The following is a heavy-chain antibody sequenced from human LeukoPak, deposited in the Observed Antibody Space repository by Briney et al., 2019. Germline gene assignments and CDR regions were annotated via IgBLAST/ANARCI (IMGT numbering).Heavy chain of an antibody. CDR2: INTSGST. CDR3: ARGIAAAYDHNWFDP. Sequence: PSETLSLTCTVSGGSISSYYWSWIRQPAGKELEWIGRINTSGSTRYNPSLESRVTMSVDTSKNQFSLRLSSVTAADTAVYYCARGIAAAYDHNWFDPWGQGTLVTVSS. CDR1: GGSISSYY. D-gene: IGHD6-13*01. V-gene: IGHV4-4*07. J-gene: IGHJ5*02.